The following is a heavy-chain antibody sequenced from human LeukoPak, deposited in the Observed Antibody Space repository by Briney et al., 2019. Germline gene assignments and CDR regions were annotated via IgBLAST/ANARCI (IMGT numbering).Heavy chain of an antibody. D-gene: IGHD6-6*01. CDR1: GDSITSYY. J-gene: IGHJ6*02. CDR2: IHYSGST. Sequence: SETLSLTCTVPGDSITSYYWSWIRQPPGKGLEWIGYIHYSGSTNYNPSLKSRVTISVDTSKNQFSLKLSSVTAADTAVYYCARRSYYYYGMDVWGQGTTVTVSS. CDR3: ARRSYYYYGMDV. V-gene: IGHV4-59*08.